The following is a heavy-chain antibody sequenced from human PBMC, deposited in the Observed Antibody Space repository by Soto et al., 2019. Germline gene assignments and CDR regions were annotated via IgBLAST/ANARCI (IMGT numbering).Heavy chain of an antibody. CDR2: IYYSGST. CDR3: ARGSRIAVAGTYYFDY. J-gene: IGHJ4*02. D-gene: IGHD6-19*01. Sequence: SETLFLTCTVSGGSISSYYWSWIRQPPGKGLEWIGYIYYSGSTNYNPSLKSRVTISVDTSKNQFSLKLSSVTAADTAVYYCARGSRIAVAGTYYFDYWGQGTLVTVSS. CDR1: GGSISSYY. V-gene: IGHV4-59*01.